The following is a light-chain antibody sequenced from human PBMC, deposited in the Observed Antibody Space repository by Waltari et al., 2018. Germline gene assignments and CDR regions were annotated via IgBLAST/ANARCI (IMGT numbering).Light chain of an antibody. J-gene: IGKJ5*01. CDR1: QGIRSG. CDR2: DAS. Sequence: AIQLTQSPSSLSASIGDRVTISCRASQGIRSGLAWYQQKPGQPPKLLIYDASTLESCVPSRFSGSGSGTDFTLTISSLQPEDFATYYCQQCLTYPQAFGQGTRLEIK. V-gene: IGKV1-13*02. CDR3: QQCLTYPQA.